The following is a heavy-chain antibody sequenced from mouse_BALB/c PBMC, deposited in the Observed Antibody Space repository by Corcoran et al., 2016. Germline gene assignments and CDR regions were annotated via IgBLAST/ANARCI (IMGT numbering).Heavy chain of an antibody. CDR3: ARSMITTGNYYAMDY. CDR1: GFSLSTSGMG. J-gene: IGHJ4*01. D-gene: IGHD2-4*01. Sequence: QVTLKESGPGILQPSQTLSLTCSFSGFSLSTSGMGVSWIRQPSGKGLEWLAHIYWDDDKRYKPSLKSRLTISKDTSSNQVFLKITSVDTADTATYYCARSMITTGNYYAMDYWGQGTSVTVSS. V-gene: IGHV8-12*01. CDR2: IYWDDDK.